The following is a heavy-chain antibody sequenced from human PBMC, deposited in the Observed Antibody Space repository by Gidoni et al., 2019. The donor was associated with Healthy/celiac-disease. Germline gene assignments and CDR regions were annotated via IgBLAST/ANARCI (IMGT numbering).Heavy chain of an antibody. V-gene: IGHV3-23*01. CDR3: ANDYGGNSAADY. Sequence: EVQLLESGGGLVQPGGSLRLSCAASGFPFSSYAMSWVRQAPGKGLEWVSAISGSGGSTYYADSVKGRFTISRDNSKNTLYLQMNSLRAEDTAVYYCANDYGGNSAADYWGQGTLVTVSS. D-gene: IGHD4-17*01. CDR2: ISGSGGST. J-gene: IGHJ4*02. CDR1: GFPFSSYA.